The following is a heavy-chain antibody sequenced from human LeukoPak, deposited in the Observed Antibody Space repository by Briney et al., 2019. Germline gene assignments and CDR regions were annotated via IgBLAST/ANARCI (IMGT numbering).Heavy chain of an antibody. J-gene: IGHJ6*03. CDR2: IYYSGST. Sequence: SETLSLTCTVSGGSISSYYWSWIRQPPGKGLEWIGYIYYSGSTNYNPSLKSRPTISVDTSKNQFSLKPSSVTAADTAVYYCARETSQKGAHYMDVWGKGTTVTISS. V-gene: IGHV4-59*01. CDR3: ARETSQKGAHYMDV. D-gene: IGHD3-16*01. CDR1: GGSISSYY.